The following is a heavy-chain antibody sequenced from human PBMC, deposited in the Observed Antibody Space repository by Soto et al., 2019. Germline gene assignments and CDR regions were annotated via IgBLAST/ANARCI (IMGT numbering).Heavy chain of an antibody. CDR1: GGSVSSGSDY. D-gene: IGHD2-21*01. CDR2: IYSSGSN. CDR3: ARGRGEFDA. Sequence: SETLSLTCAVSGGSVSSGSDYWSWIRQPPGKGLEWIGYIYSSGSNNYNPSLKSRVTVSVDTSKNQFSLNLRSVSAADTAVYYCARGRGEFDAWGQGTPVTVSS. V-gene: IGHV4-61*01. J-gene: IGHJ5*02.